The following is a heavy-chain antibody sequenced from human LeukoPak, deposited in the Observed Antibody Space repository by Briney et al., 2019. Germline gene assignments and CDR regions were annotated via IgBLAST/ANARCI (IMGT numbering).Heavy chain of an antibody. D-gene: IGHD6-6*01. J-gene: IGHJ5*02. CDR1: GFTFSDFY. CDR2: ISSSGSTI. CDR3: AREYSSSSSLRIDP. V-gene: IGHV3-11*01. Sequence: PGGSLRLSCAASGFTFSDFYISWIRQAPGKGLEWVSYISSSGSTIYYADSVKGRFTISRDNAKNSLYLQMNSLRAEDTAVYYCAREYSSSSSLRIDPWGQGTLVTVSS.